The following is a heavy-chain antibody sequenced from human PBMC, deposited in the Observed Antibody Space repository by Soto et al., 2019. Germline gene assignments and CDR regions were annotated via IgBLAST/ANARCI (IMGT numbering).Heavy chain of an antibody. V-gene: IGHV4-59*08. Sequence: QVQLQESGPGLVKPSETLSLTCTVSGGSINSYCWSWIRQPPGKGLEWIAYIFDSGTANYNPSIKSRVTISVDTSKNQFSLKLTSVTAADTAVYYCARHRRTTVAKFYFDNWGQGALVTVSS. D-gene: IGHD4-4*01. J-gene: IGHJ4*02. CDR3: ARHRRTTVAKFYFDN. CDR1: GGSINSYC. CDR2: IFDSGTA.